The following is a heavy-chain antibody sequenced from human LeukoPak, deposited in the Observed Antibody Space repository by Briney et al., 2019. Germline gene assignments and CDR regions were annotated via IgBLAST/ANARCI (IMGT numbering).Heavy chain of an antibody. CDR3: ARGLGSGSYYGY. J-gene: IGHJ4*02. Sequence: ASVKVSCKASGYTFTSYYVHWVRQAPGQGLEWMGIINPSGGSTNYAQKLQGRVTMTRDTSTSTVYMELSSLRSEDTAVYYCARGLGSGSYYGYWGQGSLVTVSS. CDR1: GYTFTSYY. V-gene: IGHV1-46*01. CDR2: INPSGGST. D-gene: IGHD1-26*01.